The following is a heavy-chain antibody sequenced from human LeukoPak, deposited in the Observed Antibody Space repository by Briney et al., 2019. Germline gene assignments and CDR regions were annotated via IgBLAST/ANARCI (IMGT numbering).Heavy chain of an antibody. CDR1: GVTFSNYA. Sequence: GGSLRLSCAASGVTFSNYALMWVRQAPGKGLEWVSAIRGSGYGTFYADSVEGRFTISRDNSKNMLYLQMNSLRAEDTALYYCARDPNGDYIGAFDMRGQGTKVTVSS. CDR2: IRGSGYGT. J-gene: IGHJ3*02. CDR3: ARDPNGDYIGAFDM. D-gene: IGHD4-17*01. V-gene: IGHV3-23*01.